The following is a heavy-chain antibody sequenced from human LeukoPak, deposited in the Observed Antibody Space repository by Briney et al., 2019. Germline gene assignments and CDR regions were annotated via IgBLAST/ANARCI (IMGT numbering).Heavy chain of an antibody. D-gene: IGHD2-8*02. Sequence: TGGSLRLSCAASGFTFSSSAMSWVRQAPGERLEWVSAISGSGGSTYYADSVKGRFTISRDNSKNTLYLQMNSLRAEDTAVYYCAKLATLVVPLDYWGQGTLVTVSS. CDR3: AKLATLVVPLDY. J-gene: IGHJ4*02. CDR2: ISGSGGST. V-gene: IGHV3-23*01. CDR1: GFTFSSSA.